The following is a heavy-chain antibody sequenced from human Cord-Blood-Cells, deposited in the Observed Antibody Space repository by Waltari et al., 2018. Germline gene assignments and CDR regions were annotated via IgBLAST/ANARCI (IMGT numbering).Heavy chain of an antibody. CDR3: AREPLKWFYDFWSGYYGWFDP. CDR1: GGSFSGYY. CDR2: INHSGST. Sequence: QVQLQQWGAGLLKPSETLSLTCAVYGGSFSGYYWSWIRQPPGKGREWIGEINHSGSTNYNPSLKSRVTISVDTSKNQFSLKLSSVTAADTAVYYCAREPLKWFYDFWSGYYGWFDPWGQGTLVTVSS. D-gene: IGHD3-3*01. J-gene: IGHJ5*02. V-gene: IGHV4-34*01.